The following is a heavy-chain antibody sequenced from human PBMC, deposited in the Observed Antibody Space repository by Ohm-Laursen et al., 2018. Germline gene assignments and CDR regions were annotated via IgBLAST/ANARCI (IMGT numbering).Heavy chain of an antibody. J-gene: IGHJ6*02. CDR2: IYHSGST. V-gene: IGHV4-34*01. CDR1: GGSFSDYY. D-gene: IGHD3-3*01. Sequence: TLSLTCAVYGGSFSDYYWSWIRQPPGKGLEWIGRIYHSGSTYYNPSLKSRVTISVDTSKNQFSLKLSSVTAADTAVYYCAGTYYDFWSGYPQLYYGMDAWGQGTTVTVSS. CDR3: AGTYYDFWSGYPQLYYGMDA.